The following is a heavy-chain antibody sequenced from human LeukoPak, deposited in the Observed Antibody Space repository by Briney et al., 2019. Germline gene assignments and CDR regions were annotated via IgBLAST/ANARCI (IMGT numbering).Heavy chain of an antibody. CDR1: GYSFSNYW. D-gene: IGHD6-13*01. V-gene: IGHV5-51*01. Sequence: GVSLKISCEGSGYSFSNYWIGWVRQMPGKGLEWMGIIYPGDSDTRYSPSFQGQVTISADKSISTAYLQWSSLKASDTAMYYCARLESSSWPYYYYYGMDVWGQGTTVTVSS. CDR2: IYPGDSDT. CDR3: ARLESSSWPYYYYYGMDV. J-gene: IGHJ6*02.